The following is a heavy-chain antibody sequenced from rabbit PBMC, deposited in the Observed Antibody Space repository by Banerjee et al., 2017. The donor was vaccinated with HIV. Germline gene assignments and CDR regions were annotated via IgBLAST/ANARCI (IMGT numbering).Heavy chain of an antibody. CDR1: GFSFSSTYW. D-gene: IGHD6-1*01. CDR2: IYAGSSGST. V-gene: IGHV1S45*01. J-gene: IGHJ4*01. Sequence: QEQLEESGGDLVKPEGSLTLTCTASGFSFSSTYWICWVRQAPGKGLEWIGCIYAGSSGSTYYASWAKGRFTISETSSTTVTLQMTSLTAADTATYFCAREGSADYGYAAFTLWGQGPLVTVS. CDR3: AREGSADYGYAAFTL.